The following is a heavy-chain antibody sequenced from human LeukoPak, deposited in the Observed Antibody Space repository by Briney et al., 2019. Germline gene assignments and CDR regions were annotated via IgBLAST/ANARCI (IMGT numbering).Heavy chain of an antibody. J-gene: IGHJ4*02. CDR3: ASNLGGSSQTLDY. V-gene: IGHV4-59*01. Sequence: PSETLSLTCTVSGGSISSYYWSWIRQPPGKGLEWIGCIYYSGSTNYNPSLKSRVTISVDTSKNQFSLKLSSVTAADTAVYYCASNLGGSSQTLDYWGQGTLVTVSS. CDR2: IYYSGST. D-gene: IGHD3-16*01. CDR1: GGSISSYY.